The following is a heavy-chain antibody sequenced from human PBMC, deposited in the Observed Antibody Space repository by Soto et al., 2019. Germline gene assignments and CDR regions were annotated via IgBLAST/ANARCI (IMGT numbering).Heavy chain of an antibody. CDR1: GGTFSSYA. D-gene: IGHD3-9*01. CDR2: IIPIFGTA. V-gene: IGHV1-69*12. CDR3: ARDAPGLRYFEYYFDY. Sequence: QVQLVQSGAEVKKPGSSVKVSCKASGGTFSSYAISWVRQAPGQGLEWMGGIIPIFGTANYAQKFQGRVTIPADESTSTAYMELSSLRSEDTAVYYCARDAPGLRYFEYYFDYWGQGTLVTVSS. J-gene: IGHJ4*02.